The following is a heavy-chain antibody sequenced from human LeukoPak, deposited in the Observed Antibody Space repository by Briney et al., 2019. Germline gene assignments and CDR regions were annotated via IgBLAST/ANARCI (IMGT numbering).Heavy chain of an antibody. V-gene: IGHV4-39*01. J-gene: IGHJ4*02. CDR1: GGSISNSSFY. Sequence: PSETLSLTCSVSGGSISNSSFYWGWVRQPPGKGLEWIGSIYYGGNTYYKPSLKSRVTISVDTSKNQFSLKLNSVPAADTAVYYCATDPTYDNSGFPFDYWGQGTLVTVSS. D-gene: IGHD3-22*01. CDR2: IYYGGNT. CDR3: ATDPTYDNSGFPFDY.